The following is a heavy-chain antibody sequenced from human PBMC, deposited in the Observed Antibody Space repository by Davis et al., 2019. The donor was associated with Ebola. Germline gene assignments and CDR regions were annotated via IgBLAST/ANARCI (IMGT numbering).Heavy chain of an antibody. J-gene: IGHJ4*02. D-gene: IGHD4-23*01. CDR3: AKETTVVTSYFDY. V-gene: IGHV3-48*01. Sequence: GGSLRLSCAASGFTFSSYSMNWVRQAPGKGLEWVSYISSSSSTIYYADSVKGRFTISRDNAKNSLYLQMNSLRAEDTAVYYCAKETTVVTSYFDYWGQGTLVTVSS. CDR1: GFTFSSYS. CDR2: ISSSSSTI.